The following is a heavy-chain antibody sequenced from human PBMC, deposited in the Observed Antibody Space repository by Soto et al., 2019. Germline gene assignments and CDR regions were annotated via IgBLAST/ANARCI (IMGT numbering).Heavy chain of an antibody. V-gene: IGHV1-2*04. CDR2: INPNSGGT. CDR1: GYTFTGYY. D-gene: IGHD3-3*01. Sequence: ASVKVSCKASGYTFTGYYMHWVRQAPGQGLEWMGWINPNSGGTNYAQKFQGWVTMTRDTSISTAYMELSRLRSDDTAVYYCARDLTYDFWSGYDYYYYGMDVWGQGTTVTVSS. CDR3: ARDLTYDFWSGYDYYYYGMDV. J-gene: IGHJ6*02.